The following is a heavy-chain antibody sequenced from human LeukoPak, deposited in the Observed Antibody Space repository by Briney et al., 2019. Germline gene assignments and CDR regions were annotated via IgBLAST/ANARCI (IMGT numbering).Heavy chain of an antibody. CDR2: ISGSGGST. J-gene: IGHJ4*02. V-gene: IGHV3-23*01. CDR3: TTGADSSSWLFDY. CDR1: GFTFSSYA. D-gene: IGHD6-13*01. Sequence: GGSLRLSCAASGFTFSSYAMSWVRQAPGKGLEWVSAISGSGGSTYYADSVKGRFTISRDNSKNTLYLQMNSLKTEDTAVYYCTTGADSSSWLFDYWGQGTLVTVSS.